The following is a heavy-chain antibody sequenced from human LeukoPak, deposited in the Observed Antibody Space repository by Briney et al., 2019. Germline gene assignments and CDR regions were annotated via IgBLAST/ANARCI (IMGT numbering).Heavy chain of an antibody. D-gene: IGHD2-21*01. CDR3: AREVLYSFDI. CDR2: IYSGGST. Sequence: GRSLRLSCAASGFTVSTNYMTWVRQAPGKGLEWVSIIYSGGSTYYTDSVKGRFTISRDNSKNTLYLQMNSLRAEDTAVYYCAREVLYSFDIWGQGTMVTVSS. CDR1: GFTVSTNY. J-gene: IGHJ3*02. V-gene: IGHV3-53*01.